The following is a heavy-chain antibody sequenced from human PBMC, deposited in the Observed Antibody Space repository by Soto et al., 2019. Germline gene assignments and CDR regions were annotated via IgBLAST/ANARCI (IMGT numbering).Heavy chain of an antibody. D-gene: IGHD6-6*01. Sequence: RASVKVSCKASGGTFSSYAISWVRQAPGQGLEWMGGIIPIFGTANYAQKFQGRVTITADKSTSTAYMELSSLRSEDTAVYYCASADYSSSSPIDYWGQGTLVTVSS. CDR3: ASADYSSSSPIDY. CDR1: GGTFSSYA. V-gene: IGHV1-69*06. J-gene: IGHJ4*02. CDR2: IIPIFGTA.